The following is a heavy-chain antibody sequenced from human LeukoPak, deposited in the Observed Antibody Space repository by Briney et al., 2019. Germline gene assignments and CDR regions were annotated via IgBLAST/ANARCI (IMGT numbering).Heavy chain of an antibody. CDR1: GYTFTSYG. J-gene: IGHJ4*02. V-gene: IGHV1-18*01. Sequence: ASVKVSCKASGYTFTSYGITWVRQAPGQGLEWMGWISAFNTNTNSAQNLQGRVTMTTDTSTGTAYMELRSLRSDDTAIYYCARDRSGYEGGDFWGQGTLVTVSS. D-gene: IGHD5-12*01. CDR3: ARDRSGYEGGDF. CDR2: ISAFNTNT.